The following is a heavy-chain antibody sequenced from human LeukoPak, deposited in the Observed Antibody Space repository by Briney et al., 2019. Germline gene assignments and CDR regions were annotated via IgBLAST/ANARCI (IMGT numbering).Heavy chain of an antibody. D-gene: IGHD6-13*01. CDR1: GFTFDDYG. Sequence: PGGSLRLSCAASGFTFDDYGMSWVRQAPGKGLEWVSGINWNGGSTGYADSVKGRFTISRDNAKNSLYLQINSLRAEDMALYYCAKATPPNIAAAGHFDYWGQGTLVTVSS. J-gene: IGHJ4*02. CDR3: AKATPPNIAAAGHFDY. V-gene: IGHV3-20*04. CDR2: INWNGGST.